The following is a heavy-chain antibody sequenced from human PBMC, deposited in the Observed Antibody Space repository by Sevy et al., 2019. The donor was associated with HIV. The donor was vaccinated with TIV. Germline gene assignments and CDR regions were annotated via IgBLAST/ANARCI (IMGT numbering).Heavy chain of an antibody. CDR1: GFPFSNYA. D-gene: IGHD2-8*02. CDR2: LIGGGSRT. CDR3: AKRRVPSGLSGGGANYGMDV. V-gene: IGHV3-23*01. Sequence: GGSLRLSCAASGFPFSNYAMSWVRQAPGKGLEWVSTLIGGGSRTYYADSVTGRFIISRDNSRNTLYLQMNSLRAEDTAIYYCAKRRVPSGLSGGGANYGMDVCGRGTTVTVSS. J-gene: IGHJ6*02.